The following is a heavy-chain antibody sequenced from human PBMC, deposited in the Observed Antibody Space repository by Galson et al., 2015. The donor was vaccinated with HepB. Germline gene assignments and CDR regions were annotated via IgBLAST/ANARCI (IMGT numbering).Heavy chain of an antibody. CDR1: GFTFNTYT. Sequence: SLRLSCAASGFTFNTYTMNWVRQAPGKGLEWISSISSSNSMIYYADSVKGRFTISRDNAKNSLYLQMNSLRDEDTAVYYCARNARTSRWGQGTLVTVSS. J-gene: IGHJ4*02. CDR2: ISSSNSMI. V-gene: IGHV3-48*02. D-gene: IGHD3-16*01. CDR3: ARNARTSR.